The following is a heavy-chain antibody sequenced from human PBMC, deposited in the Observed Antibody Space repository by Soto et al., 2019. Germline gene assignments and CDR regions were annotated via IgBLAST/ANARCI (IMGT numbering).Heavy chain of an antibody. Sequence: PGGSLRLSCAASGFTFSSYSMDWVRQAPGKGLEWVSSLSGDSTYIYHADSVKGRFTISRDNAKNSLYLQMNSLRAEDTAMYYCSSNILTPTPDYLGQGTLVNVSS. CDR1: GFTFSSYS. CDR3: SSNILTPTPDY. D-gene: IGHD2-21*01. J-gene: IGHJ4*02. CDR2: LSGDSTYI. V-gene: IGHV3-21*01.